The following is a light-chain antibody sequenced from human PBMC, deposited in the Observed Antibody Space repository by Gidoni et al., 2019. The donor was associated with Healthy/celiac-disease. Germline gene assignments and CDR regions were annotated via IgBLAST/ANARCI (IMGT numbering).Light chain of an antibody. Sequence: EIVLRQPPGTQSMSPGERATHSCKTSQSVSSSYLAWYQQKPGQAPSLFIYGASTRATGNPDRLSGSGSGTYFTLTISRLVPEGFAVFRCQQYGSSRGTFGQGTKVEIK. CDR1: QSVSSSY. CDR3: QQYGSSRGT. V-gene: IGKV3-20*01. J-gene: IGKJ1*01. CDR2: GAS.